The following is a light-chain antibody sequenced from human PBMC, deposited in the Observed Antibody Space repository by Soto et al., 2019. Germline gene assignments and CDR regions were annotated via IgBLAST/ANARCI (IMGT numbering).Light chain of an antibody. J-gene: IGKJ4*01. CDR1: QSVLYSSSNKNY. V-gene: IGKV4-1*01. CDR3: QQYYSTLT. CDR2: WAS. Sequence: DIVMTQSPDSLAVSLGERATINCKSSQSVLYSSSNKNYLAWYQQKPGQPPKLLISWASTRESGVPDRFSGSGSGTDFTLTISSLQAEDVVVYYCQQYYSTLTFGGGTKVEIK.